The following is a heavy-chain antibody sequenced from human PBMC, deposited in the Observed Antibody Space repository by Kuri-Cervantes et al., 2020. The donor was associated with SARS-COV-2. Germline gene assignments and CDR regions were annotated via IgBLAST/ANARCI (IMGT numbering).Heavy chain of an antibody. Sequence: GGSLRLSCAASGFTFTNYALSWVRQAPGKGLEWVATISGGGKITHYADSVKGRFTMSRDNSQNTLYLQMNSLRAEDTAVYYCAKSHGRIVPAATTAFDIWAQGTMVTVSS. D-gene: IGHD2-2*01. CDR3: AKSHGRIVPAATTAFDI. CDR1: GFTFTNYA. V-gene: IGHV3-23*01. CDR2: ISGGGKIT. J-gene: IGHJ3*02.